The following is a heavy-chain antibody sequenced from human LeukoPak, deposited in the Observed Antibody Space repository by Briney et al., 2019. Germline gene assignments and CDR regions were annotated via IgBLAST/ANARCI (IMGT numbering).Heavy chain of an antibody. CDR1: GGSMSSSSYY. CDR3: ARLPTVTFFDY. V-gene: IGHV4-39*01. J-gene: IGHJ4*02. Sequence: SETLSLTCTVSGGSMSSSSYYWGWIRQPPGKGLEWIGSIYYSGSTYYNPSLKSRVTISVDTSKNQFSLKLSSVTAADTAVYYCARLPTVTFFDYWGQGTLVTVSS. CDR2: IYYSGST. D-gene: IGHD4-17*01.